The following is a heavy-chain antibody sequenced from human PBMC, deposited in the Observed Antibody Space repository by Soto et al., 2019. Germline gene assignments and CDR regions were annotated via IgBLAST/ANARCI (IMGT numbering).Heavy chain of an antibody. Sequence: GSLRISCTASVFSVSSYTMNWVRQAPGKGLQWVASITNRGTHTYSADSVKGRFTISRDNDKNSLYLQMNNLRAEDTATYYCTRAHEVAWFDSWGLGTLVTVSS. CDR2: ITNRGTHT. CDR1: VFSVSSYT. V-gene: IGHV3-21*06. D-gene: IGHD2-15*01. J-gene: IGHJ5*01. CDR3: TRAHEVAWFDS.